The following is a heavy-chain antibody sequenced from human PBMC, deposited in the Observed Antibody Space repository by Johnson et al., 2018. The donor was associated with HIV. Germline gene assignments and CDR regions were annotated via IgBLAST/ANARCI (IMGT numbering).Heavy chain of an antibody. CDR2: ISYDGSNK. D-gene: IGHD2-21*02. V-gene: IGHV3-30*04. Sequence: QVQLVESGGGVVQPGRSLRLSCAASGFTFSSYPIHWVRQAPGKGLAWVAVISYDGSNKYYADSVKGRFTISRDNSKNTLYLQMNSLRTWDTAVYYCARGGGCGGDCYSGYDAFDIWGQGTMVTVSS. CDR1: GFTFSSYP. CDR3: ARGGGCGGDCYSGYDAFDI. J-gene: IGHJ3*02.